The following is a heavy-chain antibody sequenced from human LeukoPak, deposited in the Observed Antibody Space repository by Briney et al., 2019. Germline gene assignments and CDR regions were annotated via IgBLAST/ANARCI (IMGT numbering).Heavy chain of an antibody. V-gene: IGHV4-4*02. Sequence: SETLSLTCAVSGGSISSSNWWSWVRQPPGKGLEWIGEIYHSGTANYNPSLKSRVTISVDKSKNQFSLKLSSVTAADTAVYYCARAPNWKHFDYWGQGTLVTVSS. CDR2: IYHSGTA. CDR1: GGSISSSNW. CDR3: ARAPNWKHFDY. J-gene: IGHJ4*02. D-gene: IGHD1-1*01.